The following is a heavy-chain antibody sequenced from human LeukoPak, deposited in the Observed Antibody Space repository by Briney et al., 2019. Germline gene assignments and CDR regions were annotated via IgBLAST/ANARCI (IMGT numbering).Heavy chain of an antibody. Sequence: GASVKVSCKASRGTFSSYAISWVRQAPGQGREWMGGIIPIFRTANYAQKFQGRVTITADKSTSTAYMELSSLRSEDTAVYYCARVQYYYDSSFGFDYWGQATLVTVSS. V-gene: IGHV1-69*06. CDR2: IIPIFRTA. CDR1: RGTFSSYA. J-gene: IGHJ4*02. D-gene: IGHD3-22*01. CDR3: ARVQYYYDSSFGFDY.